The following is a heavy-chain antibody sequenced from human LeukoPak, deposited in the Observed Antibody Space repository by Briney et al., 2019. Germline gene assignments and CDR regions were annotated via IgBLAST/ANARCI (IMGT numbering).Heavy chain of an antibody. CDR3: ASEWI. Sequence: PSETLSLTCAVSGGSFSGYSWSWIRQPPGKGLEWIGEINHSGSTNYNPSLKSRVTILLDTSKNQFSLRLSSVTAADTAVYYCASEWIWGQGTMVTVSS. CDR1: GGSFSGYS. V-gene: IGHV4-34*01. CDR2: INHSGST. J-gene: IGHJ3*02. D-gene: IGHD2-8*01.